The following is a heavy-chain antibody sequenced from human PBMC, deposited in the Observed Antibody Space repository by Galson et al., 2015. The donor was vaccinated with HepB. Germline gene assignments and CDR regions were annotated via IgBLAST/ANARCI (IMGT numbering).Heavy chain of an antibody. Sequence: SLRLSCAASGVTFSNYGFHWVRQAPDKGLEWVTVISYDGRNKHYADSVKGRFTISRDNSKNMVYLQMNSLRAEDTALYYCAKDPYLYHSLAGNMAGFDYWGQGTLVTVSS. CDR2: ISYDGRNK. CDR1: GVTFSNYG. V-gene: IGHV3-30*18. D-gene: IGHD6-19*01. J-gene: IGHJ4*02. CDR3: AKDPYLYHSLAGNMAGFDY.